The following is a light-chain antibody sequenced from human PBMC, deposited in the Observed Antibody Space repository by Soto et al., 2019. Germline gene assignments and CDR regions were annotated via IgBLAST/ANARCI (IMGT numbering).Light chain of an antibody. J-gene: IGKJ2*01. CDR2: WAS. V-gene: IGKV4-1*01. CDR3: QQYYSSPYT. CDR1: QSVLYSSNNKNY. Sequence: DIVMTQSPDSLAVSLGEWVTINCKSSQSVLYSSNNKNYLAWYQQKPGQPPKLLIYWASTRESGVPDRFSGSGSGTDFTLTISRLQAEDVAVYYCQQYYSSPYTFGQGTKLEIK.